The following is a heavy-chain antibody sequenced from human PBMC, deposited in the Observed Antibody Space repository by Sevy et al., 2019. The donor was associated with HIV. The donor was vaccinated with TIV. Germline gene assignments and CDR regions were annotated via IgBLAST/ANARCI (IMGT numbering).Heavy chain of an antibody. J-gene: IGHJ3*01. CDR2: ISYSGNT. CDR1: GGSISTNY. D-gene: IGHD2-21*01. V-gene: IGHV4-59*01. CDR3: AKSRSYPRDSDDAFAL. Sequence: SETLSLTCTVSGGSISTNYWSWIRQPPGKGLEWIGYISYSGNTNYNPSLKSRVAISVDTSKNQFSLKVTSVTAADTAVYYCAKSRSYPRDSDDAFALWGKGTMVTVSS.